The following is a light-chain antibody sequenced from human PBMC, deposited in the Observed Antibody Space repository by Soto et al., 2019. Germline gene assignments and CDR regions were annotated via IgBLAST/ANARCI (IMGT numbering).Light chain of an antibody. J-gene: IGKJ5*01. CDR1: QSISNS. V-gene: IGKV3-15*01. CDR3: QQYNNWPRT. CDR2: AAS. Sequence: EIVMTQSPATLSVSPGERATLSCRASQSISNSLAWYQQKPGQAPRLLIYAASTRATGVPATFSGSGSGTEFTLTISSLQSEDFAVYYCQQYNNWPRTFGQGARLEIK.